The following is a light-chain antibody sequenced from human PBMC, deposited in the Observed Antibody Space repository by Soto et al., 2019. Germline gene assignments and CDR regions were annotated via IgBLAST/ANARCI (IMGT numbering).Light chain of an antibody. CDR3: QQYHIWTPHA. CDR1: QNIRSS. Sequence: EVVMTQSPASLSASPGARVTLSCRASQNIRSSLAWYQQRPGQAPRLLIYDASTRATGIPPRFSGGGSGTEFTVTISSLQSEDVAIYNCQQYHIWTPHALGQGTKVDIK. J-gene: IGKJ2*01. CDR2: DAS. V-gene: IGKV3-15*01.